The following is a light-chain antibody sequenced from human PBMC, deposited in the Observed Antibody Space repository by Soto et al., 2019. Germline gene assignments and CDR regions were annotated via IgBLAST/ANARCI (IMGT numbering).Light chain of an antibody. J-gene: IGKJ1*01. V-gene: IGKV1-5*01. CDR1: QSVSSW. Sequence: DIQMTQSPSTLSASVGDRVTITCRASQSVSSWLAWFQQKPGKAPKLLIYDASSLDSGVPSRFSGTGSGTEFTFSITSLQPEDFGTYYCQQCYMGWTFGQGTKVDIK. CDR2: DAS. CDR3: QQCYMGWT.